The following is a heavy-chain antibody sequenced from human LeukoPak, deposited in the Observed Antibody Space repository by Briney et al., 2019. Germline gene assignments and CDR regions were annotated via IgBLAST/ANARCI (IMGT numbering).Heavy chain of an antibody. J-gene: IGHJ4*02. CDR3: ARVVYRWYFDY. Sequence: SETLSLTCAVSGGSISSYYRSWVRQPAGKGLEWVGRIYTSGRTTYNASFKSRVTMPVDTSKNQSSLKLSSVTAADTAVYYCARVVYRWYFDYWGQGTLVTVSS. V-gene: IGHV4-4*07. CDR1: GGSISSYY. D-gene: IGHD3-16*02. CDR2: IYTSGRT.